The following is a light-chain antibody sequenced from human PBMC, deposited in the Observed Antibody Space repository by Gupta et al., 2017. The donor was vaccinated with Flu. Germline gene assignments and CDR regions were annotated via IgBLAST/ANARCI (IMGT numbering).Light chain of an antibody. Sequence: EILLTQSPATLSLSPGERATLSCRASQSVSSYLAWYQQKPGPAPRLLIYDASNRATGIPARFSGSGSGTDFTLTISSLEPEDFAVYYCQQRSNWPPEITFGPGTKVDIK. CDR3: QQRSNWPPEIT. CDR2: DAS. V-gene: IGKV3-11*01. J-gene: IGKJ3*01. CDR1: QSVSSY.